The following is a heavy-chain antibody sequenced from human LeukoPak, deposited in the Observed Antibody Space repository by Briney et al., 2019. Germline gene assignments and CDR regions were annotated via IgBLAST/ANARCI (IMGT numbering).Heavy chain of an antibody. J-gene: IGHJ4*02. CDR2: IYYSGST. D-gene: IGHD6-13*01. Sequence: PSETLSLTCTVSGGSISSYYWSWIRQPPGKGPEWIGYIYYSGSTNYNPSLKSRVTISVDTSKNQFSLKLSSVTAADTAVYYCARRRRESSWYDYWGQGTLVTVSS. V-gene: IGHV4-59*08. CDR1: GGSISSYY. CDR3: ARRRRESSWYDY.